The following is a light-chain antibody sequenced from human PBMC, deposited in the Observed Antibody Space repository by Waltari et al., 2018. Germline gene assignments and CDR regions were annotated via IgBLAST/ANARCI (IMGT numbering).Light chain of an antibody. CDR1: QSLSSNY. J-gene: IGKJ2*01. CDR3: QQYGSSPPYT. Sequence: EIVLTQSPGTLSLSPGERATLSCRASQSLSSNYLAWYQQKPGQAPRLLIYGASSRATGIPDRFSGSGSGTDFTLTIHSLEPEDFAVYYCQQYGSSPPYTFGQGTKLEIK. V-gene: IGKV3-20*01. CDR2: GAS.